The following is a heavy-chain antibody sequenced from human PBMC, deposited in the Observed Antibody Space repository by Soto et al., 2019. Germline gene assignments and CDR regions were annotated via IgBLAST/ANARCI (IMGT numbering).Heavy chain of an antibody. V-gene: IGHV3-21*01. CDR1: GVGFSKYG. CDR3: ARDESAGSSTST. J-gene: IGHJ5*02. D-gene: IGHD2-2*01. CDR2: IDSSGRNV. Sequence: EVQLMESGGGLVKPGGSLRLSCAASGVGFSKYGMNWLRQTPGKGPEWVSSIDSSGRNVYYADSVEGRFTTSRDNAKNSLYLQMNSLRVEDTALYFCARDESAGSSTSTWGQGTLVTVSS.